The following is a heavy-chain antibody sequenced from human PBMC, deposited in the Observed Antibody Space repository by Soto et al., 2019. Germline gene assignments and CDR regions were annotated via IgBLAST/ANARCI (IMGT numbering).Heavy chain of an antibody. Sequence: GGSLRLACAASGFTFEDYAMHGVRQAPGKGLEWVSLISWDGGSTYYADSVKGRFTISRDNSKNSLYLQMNSLRAEDTALYYCAKGDCSSTSCYANYYYGMDVWGQGTTVTVSS. CDR3: AKGDCSSTSCYANYYYGMDV. CDR2: ISWDGGST. J-gene: IGHJ6*02. CDR1: GFTFEDYA. D-gene: IGHD2-2*01. V-gene: IGHV3-43D*04.